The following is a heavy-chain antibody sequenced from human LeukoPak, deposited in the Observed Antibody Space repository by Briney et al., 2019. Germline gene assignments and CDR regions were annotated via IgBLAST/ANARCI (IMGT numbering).Heavy chain of an antibody. CDR3: ARGMYDYGDYGLDY. V-gene: IGHV1-69*13. D-gene: IGHD4-17*01. CDR1: GGTFSSYA. Sequence: ASVTVSCKASGGTFSSYAISWVRQAPGQGLEWMGGIIPIFGTANYAQKFQGRVTITADESTSTAYMELSSLRSEDTAVYYCARGMYDYGDYGLDYWGQGTLVTVSS. J-gene: IGHJ4*02. CDR2: IIPIFGTA.